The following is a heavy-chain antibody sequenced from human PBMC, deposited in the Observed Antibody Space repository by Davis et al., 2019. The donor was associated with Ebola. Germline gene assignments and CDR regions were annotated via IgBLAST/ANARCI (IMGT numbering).Heavy chain of an antibody. Sequence: SQTLSLTCAVYGGSFSGYYWSWIRQPPGKGLEWIGEINHSGSTNYNPSLKSRVTISVDTSKNQFSLKLSSVTAADTAVYYCARDESCSSTSCFYYYYYGMDVWGQGTTVTVSS. J-gene: IGHJ6*02. CDR2: INHSGST. CDR3: ARDESCSSTSCFYYYYYGMDV. V-gene: IGHV4-34*01. D-gene: IGHD2-2*01. CDR1: GGSFSGYY.